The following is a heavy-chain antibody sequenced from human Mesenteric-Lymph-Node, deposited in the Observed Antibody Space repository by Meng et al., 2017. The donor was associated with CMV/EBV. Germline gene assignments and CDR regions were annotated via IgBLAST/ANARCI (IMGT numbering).Heavy chain of an antibody. Sequence: VSGGAISRRNWWSGVSQPAGKGLKWIREIYNSGRNKENAYSKRRGNIAVDKSKNQFSLKMSSVTAADTAVYYCARVDSGYENYFDYWGQGTLVTVSS. J-gene: IGHJ4*02. CDR1: GGAISRRNW. CDR3: ARVDSGYENYFDY. V-gene: IGHV4-4*02. D-gene: IGHD5-12*01. CDR2: IYNSGRN.